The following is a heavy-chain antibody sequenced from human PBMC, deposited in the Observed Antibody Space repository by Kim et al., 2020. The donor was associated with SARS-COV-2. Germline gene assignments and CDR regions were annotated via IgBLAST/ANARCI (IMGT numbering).Heavy chain of an antibody. CDR2: ISYGGSNK. Sequence: GGSLRLSCTASGFTFTSYAMHWVRQAPGKGLEWVAVISYGGSNKYYADSVKGRFTISRDNSKNTLYLQMNSLRAEDTAVYHCARDLILTGGNGMDIWGQGTTVTVSS. D-gene: IGHD3-9*01. CDR3: ARDLILTGGNGMDI. V-gene: IGHV3-30*04. J-gene: IGHJ6*02. CDR1: GFTFTSYA.